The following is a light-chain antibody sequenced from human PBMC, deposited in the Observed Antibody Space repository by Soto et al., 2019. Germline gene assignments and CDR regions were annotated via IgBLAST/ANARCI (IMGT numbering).Light chain of an antibody. CDR2: DAS. V-gene: IGKV1-33*01. J-gene: IGKJ4*01. CDR1: QDISHY. Sequence: PSSLSASVGDRVSITCQASQDISHYLNWYQQKPGKAPTLLIYDASNLETGVPSRFSGGGSGTDFTFTISSLQPEDIATYYCQQYDNLPFTFGGGTKVDIK. CDR3: QQYDNLPFT.